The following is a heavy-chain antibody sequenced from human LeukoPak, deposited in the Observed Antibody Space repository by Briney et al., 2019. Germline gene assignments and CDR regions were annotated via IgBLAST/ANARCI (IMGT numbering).Heavy chain of an antibody. D-gene: IGHD4-17*01. CDR2: IYYSGIPT. CDR1: GGSISGYY. CDR3: AREVTTVTKGPNRDGMDV. Sequence: SETLSLTCTVSGGSISGYYWSWIRQPSGKGLEWITYIYYSGIPTNYNPSLKSRVTISVDTSKNQFSLKLSSVTAADTAVYYCAREVTTVTKGPNRDGMDVWGQGTTVTVSS. J-gene: IGHJ6*02. V-gene: IGHV4-59*12.